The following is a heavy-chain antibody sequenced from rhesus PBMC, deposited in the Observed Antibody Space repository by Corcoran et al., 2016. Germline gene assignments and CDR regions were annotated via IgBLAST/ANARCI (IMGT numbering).Heavy chain of an antibody. CDR2: IYGNSASP. J-gene: IGHJ4*01. CDR3: ARLYGSGYYSSRHFDY. Sequence: QVQLQESGPGLVKPSETLSPTCHVSGGSISDYNYWNWTREPPGRGRGGIGNIYGNSASPYYNPSLKSRVTISKDTSKNQFFLKLSSVTAADTAVYYCARLYGSGYYSSRHFDYWGQGVLVTVSS. V-gene: IGHV4S9*01. CDR1: GGSISDYNY. D-gene: IGHD3-28*01.